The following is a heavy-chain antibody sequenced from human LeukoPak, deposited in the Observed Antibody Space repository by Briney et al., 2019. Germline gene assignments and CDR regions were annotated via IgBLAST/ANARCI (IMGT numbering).Heavy chain of an antibody. CDR3: ARLIDP. D-gene: IGHD3-16*01. J-gene: IGHJ5*02. CDR2: ISASGGST. Sequence: GGSLRLSCSASGFSFSSYAMGWVRQAPGKGLEWISSISASGGSTYYTDSVKGRFTISRDNSKNTLYLQMNSLRAEDTAVYYCARLIDPWGQGTLVTVSS. V-gene: IGHV3-23*01. CDR1: GFSFSSYA.